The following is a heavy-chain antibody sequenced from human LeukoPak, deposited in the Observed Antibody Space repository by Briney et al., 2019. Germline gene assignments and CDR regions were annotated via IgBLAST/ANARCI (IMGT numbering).Heavy chain of an antibody. Sequence: GGSLRLSCAASGFTFSTYEMNWVRQAPGKGLEWVSYISSRDSTIYYADSVKGRFTISRDNAKNTLYLQMNSLRAEDTAVYYCARVLGDYAPFDYWGQGTLVTVSS. D-gene: IGHD4-17*01. CDR2: ISSRDSTI. V-gene: IGHV3-48*03. CDR3: ARVLGDYAPFDY. J-gene: IGHJ4*02. CDR1: GFTFSTYE.